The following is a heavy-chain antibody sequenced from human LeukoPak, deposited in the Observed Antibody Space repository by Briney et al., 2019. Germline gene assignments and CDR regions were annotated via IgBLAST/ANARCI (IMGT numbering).Heavy chain of an antibody. V-gene: IGHV3-30*04. CDR3: AKGYRNHLLILLGS. D-gene: IGHD3-16*01. CDR1: GFTFSSYA. CDR2: ISYDGSNK. Sequence: GGSLRLSCAASGFTFSSYAMHWVRQAPGKGLEWVAVISYDGSNKYYADSVKGRFTISRDNSKNTLYLQMNSLRAADTAVYYCAKGYRNHLLILLGSWGQGTLVTVSS. J-gene: IGHJ5*02.